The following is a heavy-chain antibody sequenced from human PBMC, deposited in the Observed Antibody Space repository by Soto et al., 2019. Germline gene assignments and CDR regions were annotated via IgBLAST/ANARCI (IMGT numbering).Heavy chain of an antibody. V-gene: IGHV1-69*02. CDR2: IIPILGIA. Sequence: QVQLVQSGAEVKKPGSSVKVSCKASGCTFSSYTISWVRQAPGQGLEWMGRIIPILGIANYAQKFQGRVTITADKSTSTAYMELSSLRSEDTAVYYCARLIVGATDDAFDIWGQGTMVTVSS. CDR1: GCTFSSYT. CDR3: ARLIVGATDDAFDI. J-gene: IGHJ3*02. D-gene: IGHD1-26*01.